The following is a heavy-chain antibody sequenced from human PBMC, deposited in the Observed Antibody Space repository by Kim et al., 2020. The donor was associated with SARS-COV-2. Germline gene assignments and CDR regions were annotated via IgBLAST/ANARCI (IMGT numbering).Heavy chain of an antibody. CDR1: GFTFSDYY. J-gene: IGHJ4*02. D-gene: IGHD3-10*01. V-gene: IGHV3-11*03. Sequence: GGSLRLSCAASGFTFSDYYMSWIRQAPGKGLEWVSYISSGSSYTNYADSVKGRFTISRDNAKNSLYLQMNSLRAEDTAVYYCAPRLGEFGEYYFDYWGQGTLVTVSP. CDR2: ISSGSSYT. CDR3: APRLGEFGEYYFDY.